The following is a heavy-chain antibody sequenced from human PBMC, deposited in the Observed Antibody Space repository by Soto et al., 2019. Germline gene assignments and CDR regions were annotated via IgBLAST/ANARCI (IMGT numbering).Heavy chain of an antibody. CDR2: IKSKVDGEAA. CDR1: GFTFSDAW. V-gene: IGHV3-15*01. CDR3: AHRPSGWYLFDY. J-gene: IGHJ4*02. Sequence: GGSLRLSCAASGFTFSDAWMSWVRQAPGKGLEWVGRIKSKVDGEAADYAAPVKGRFTFSRDDSKSTLYLQMDSLKTEDTATYYCAHRPSGWYLFDYWGQGTLVTVSS. D-gene: IGHD6-19*01.